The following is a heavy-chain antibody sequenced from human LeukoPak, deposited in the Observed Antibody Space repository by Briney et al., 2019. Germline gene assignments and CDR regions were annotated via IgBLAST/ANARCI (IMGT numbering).Heavy chain of an antibody. V-gene: IGHV4-34*01. CDR3: ASERLYYYYGMDV. CDR2: INHSGST. J-gene: IGHJ6*02. Sequence: SETLSLTCTVSGGSISSYYWSWIRQPPGKGLEWIGEINHSGSTNYNPSLKSRVTISVDTSKNQFSLKLSSVTAADTAVYYCASERLYYYYGMDVWGQGTTVTVSS. CDR1: GGSISSYY.